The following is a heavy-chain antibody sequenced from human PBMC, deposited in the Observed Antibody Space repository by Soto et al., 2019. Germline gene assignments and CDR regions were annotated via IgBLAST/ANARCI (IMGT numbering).Heavy chain of an antibody. D-gene: IGHD2-2*01. Sequence: EVQLVESGGGLVQPGGSLRLSCAASGFTFSSSWMHWVRQAPGKGLMWVSHINSDGSTTTFADSVKGRFTISRDNAKNTVYLQMTSLRAEDKAVYYCTRDCSYASESWGQGTLVTVSS. J-gene: IGHJ5*02. CDR2: INSDGSTT. CDR3: TRDCSYASES. CDR1: GFTFSSSW. V-gene: IGHV3-74*01.